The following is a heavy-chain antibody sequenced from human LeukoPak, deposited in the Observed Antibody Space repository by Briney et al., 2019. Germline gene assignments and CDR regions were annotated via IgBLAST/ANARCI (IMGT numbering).Heavy chain of an antibody. D-gene: IGHD3-10*01. CDR2: ISSSSSYI. CDR3: ARLYYYGSGALGGWFDP. CDR1: GFTFSSYS. V-gene: IGHV3-21*01. J-gene: IGHJ5*02. Sequence: GSLRLSCAASGFTFSSYSMNWVRQAPGKGLEWVSSISSSSSYIYYADSVKGRFTISRDNAKNSLYLQMNSLRAEDTAVYYCARLYYYGSGALGGWFDPWGQGTLVTVSS.